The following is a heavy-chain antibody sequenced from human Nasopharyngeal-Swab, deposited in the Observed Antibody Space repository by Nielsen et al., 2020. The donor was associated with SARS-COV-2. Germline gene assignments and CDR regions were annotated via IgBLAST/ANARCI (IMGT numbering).Heavy chain of an antibody. V-gene: IGHV1-46*01. CDR1: GYTFTSYY. D-gene: IGHD6-19*01. CDR2: INPSGGST. Sequence: ASVQVSCKASGYTFTSYYMHWVRQPPAQGLEWMGIINPSGGSTSYAQKFQGRVTMTSDTSTSTVHMELSSLRSEDTAVYYCARTSDSIAVAGTERYNRFDPWGQGTLVTVSS. CDR3: ARTSDSIAVAGTERYNRFDP. J-gene: IGHJ5*02.